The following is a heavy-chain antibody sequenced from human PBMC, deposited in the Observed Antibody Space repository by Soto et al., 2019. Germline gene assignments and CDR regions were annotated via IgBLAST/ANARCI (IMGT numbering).Heavy chain of an antibody. CDR3: VSQRTTVPTQAYFDY. V-gene: IGHV4-39*01. D-gene: IGHD4-17*01. J-gene: IGHJ4*02. Sequence: SETLSLTCTVSGGSVTNSSCYWGWIRQSPGKGLEWIGSVYYRGRSYSKSSVKSRVTISVDTSKNRFSLSLNSVTASDTAVYFCVSQRTTVPTQAYFDYWGPGALVTVS. CDR1: GGSVTNSSCY. CDR2: VYYRGRS.